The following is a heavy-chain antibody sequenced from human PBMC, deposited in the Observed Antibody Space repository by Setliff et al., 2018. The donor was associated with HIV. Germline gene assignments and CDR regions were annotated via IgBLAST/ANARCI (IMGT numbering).Heavy chain of an antibody. CDR3: ARGRDSSDYYGSRDYFYAMDV. D-gene: IGHD3-22*01. V-gene: IGHV5-51*01. J-gene: IGHJ6*02. CDR2: IYPADSES. Sequence: GESLKISCKGSGYNFTTYWIGWVRQMPGKGLEWMGIIYPADSESRYSPSFQGQVTISADKSISTAYLQWSSLRAPDSALYYCARGRDSSDYYGSRDYFYAMDVWGQGTTVTVSS. CDR1: GYNFTTYW.